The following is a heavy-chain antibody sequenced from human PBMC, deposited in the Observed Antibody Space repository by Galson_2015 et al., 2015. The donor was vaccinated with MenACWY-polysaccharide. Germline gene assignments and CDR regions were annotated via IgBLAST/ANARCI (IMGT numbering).Heavy chain of an antibody. Sequence: PALVKPTQTLTLTCTFSGFSLSTSGVGVGWIRQPPGKALEWLALIYWDDDKRYSPSLKSRLTITKDTSKNQVVLTMTNMDPVDTATYYRAHTRTATYYYDSSGYYSPRRFDPWGQGTLVTVSS. CDR3: AHTRTATYYYDSSGYYSPRRFDP. V-gene: IGHV2-5*02. D-gene: IGHD3-22*01. CDR2: IYWDDDK. CDR1: GFSLSTSGVG. J-gene: IGHJ5*02.